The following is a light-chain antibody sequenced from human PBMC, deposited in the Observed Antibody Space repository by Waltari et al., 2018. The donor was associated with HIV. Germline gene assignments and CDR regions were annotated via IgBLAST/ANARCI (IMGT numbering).Light chain of an antibody. Sequence: EIMLTQSPATLSLSLGERATLSCRASQRIATYLAWFQQKPGQAPRLLIYDASNRATGIPARFSGSGSGTDFTLTISSLEPEDFGIYYCQQRNIPITFGQGTRLEI. CDR2: DAS. V-gene: IGKV3-11*01. CDR3: QQRNIPIT. J-gene: IGKJ5*01. CDR1: QRIATY.